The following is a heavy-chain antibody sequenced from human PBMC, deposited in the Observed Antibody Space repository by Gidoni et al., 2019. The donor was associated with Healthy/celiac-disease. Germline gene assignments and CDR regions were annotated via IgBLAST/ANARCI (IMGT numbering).Heavy chain of an antibody. D-gene: IGHD2-15*01. V-gene: IGHV1-69*02. Sequence: QVQLVQSGAEVKKPGSSVKVSCKASGGTFSSYTISWVRQAPGQGLEWMGRIIPILGIANYAQKFQGRVTITADKSTSTAYMELSSLRSEDTAVYYCAKLGYCSGGRCNEASYYYGMDVWGQGTTVTVSS. CDR1: GGTFSSYT. CDR2: IIPILGIA. CDR3: AKLGYCSGGRCNEASYYYGMDV. J-gene: IGHJ6*02.